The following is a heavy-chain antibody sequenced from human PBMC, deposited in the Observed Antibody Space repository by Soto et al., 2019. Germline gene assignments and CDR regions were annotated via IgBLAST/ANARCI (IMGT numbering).Heavy chain of an antibody. CDR3: AGDGMTTGDT. V-gene: IGHV4-4*07. CDR1: GVSVRSYT. CDR2: VFSSVSA. J-gene: IGHJ4*02. Sequence: SETLSLACIVSGVSVRSYTWSWVRQPANKGLEWIGRVFSSVSATYNPSLKSRVSISMDTPENRISLKLDSVTAADAGVYFCAGDGMTTGDTWGPGTLVTVSS. D-gene: IGHD2-21*02.